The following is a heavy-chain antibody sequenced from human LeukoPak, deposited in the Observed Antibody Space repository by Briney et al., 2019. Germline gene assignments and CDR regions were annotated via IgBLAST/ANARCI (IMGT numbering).Heavy chain of an antibody. CDR3: AKNIDCYGSGSYYNVPPFNAFDI. CDR2: IYSGGST. Sequence: QPGGSLSLSCAASGFTVSSNYMSWVRQAPGKGLEWVSVIYSGGSTYYADSVKGRFTISRDNSKNTLYLQMNSLRAEDTAVYYCAKNIDCYGSGSYYNVPPFNAFDIWGQGTMVTVSS. D-gene: IGHD3-10*01. J-gene: IGHJ3*02. CDR1: GFTVSSNY. V-gene: IGHV3-53*01.